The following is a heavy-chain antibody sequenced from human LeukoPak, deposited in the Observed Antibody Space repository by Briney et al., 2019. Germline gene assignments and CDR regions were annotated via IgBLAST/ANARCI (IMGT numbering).Heavy chain of an antibody. CDR3: ARGIGRGNSGYGC. Sequence: GGSLRLSCAASGFTFSSYSMNWVRQAPGKGLEWVSSISSSSSYIYYADSVKGRFTISRDNAKNSLYLQMNSLRAEDTAVYYCARGIGRGNSGYGCWGQGTLVTVSS. CDR1: GFTFSSYS. D-gene: IGHD5-12*01. V-gene: IGHV3-21*01. J-gene: IGHJ4*02. CDR2: ISSSSSYI.